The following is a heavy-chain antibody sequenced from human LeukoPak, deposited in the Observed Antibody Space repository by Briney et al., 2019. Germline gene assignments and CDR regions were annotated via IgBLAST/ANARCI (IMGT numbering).Heavy chain of an antibody. CDR1: GFTVSSNY. D-gene: IGHD6-13*01. J-gene: IGHJ4*02. Sequence: GGSLRLSCAASGFTVSSNYMSWVRQAPGKGLEWVSVIYSGGSTYYADSVKGRFTISRDNSKNTLYLQMNSLRAEDTAVYYCARDSSSWYLVDYWGQGTLVTVSS. V-gene: IGHV3-66*01. CDR3: ARDSSSWYLVDY. CDR2: IYSGGST.